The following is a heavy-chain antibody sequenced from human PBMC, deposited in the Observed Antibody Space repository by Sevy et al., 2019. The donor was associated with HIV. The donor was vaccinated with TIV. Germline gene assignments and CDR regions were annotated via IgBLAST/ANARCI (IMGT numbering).Heavy chain of an antibody. D-gene: IGHD1-26*01. J-gene: IGHJ6*02. V-gene: IGHV3-53*05. Sequence: GGSLRLSCAASGFSVSSNYMSWVRQAPGKGPEWVSVIHSGGKISYADSVKGRFTISRDNSKNTVYLEMNSLRNEDTAIYFCANAYSGSYSHSYLYALDVWGQGTTVTVSS. CDR3: ANAYSGSYSHSYLYALDV. CDR1: GFSVSSNY. CDR2: IHSGGKI.